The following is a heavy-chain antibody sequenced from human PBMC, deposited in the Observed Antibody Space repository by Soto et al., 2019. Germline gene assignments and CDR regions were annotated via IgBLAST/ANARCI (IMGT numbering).Heavy chain of an antibody. J-gene: IGHJ6*02. CDR2: IIPIFGTA. V-gene: IGHV1-69*01. D-gene: IGHD5-18*01. CDR1: GGTFSSYA. Sequence: QVPLVQSGAEVKKPGSSVKVSCKASGGTFSSYAISWVRQAPGQGLEWMGGIIPIFGTANYAQKFQGRVTITADESTSRAYMELSSLRSEDTAVYYCARDIYRIQLWLRSYYDYGMDVWGQGTTVTVSS. CDR3: ARDIYRIQLWLRSYYDYGMDV.